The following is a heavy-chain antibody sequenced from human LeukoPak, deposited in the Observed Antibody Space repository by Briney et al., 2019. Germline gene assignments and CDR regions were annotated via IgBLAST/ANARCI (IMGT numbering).Heavy chain of an antibody. J-gene: IGHJ4*02. V-gene: IGHV3-30-3*01. CDR2: ISYDGSNK. CDR3: TKDDGYYDSSGSFLFDS. D-gene: IGHD3-22*01. CDR1: GFTFSSYA. Sequence: GRSLRLSCVASGFTFSSYAMHWVRQAPGKGLEWVAVISYDGSNKYYADSVKGRFTISRDNSKNTLYLQMNSLRAEDTAVYYCTKDDGYYDSSGSFLFDSWGQGTLVTVSS.